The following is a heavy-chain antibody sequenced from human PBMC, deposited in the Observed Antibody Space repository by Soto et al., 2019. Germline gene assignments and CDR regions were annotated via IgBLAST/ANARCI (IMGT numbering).Heavy chain of an antibody. CDR1: GVTFSSYS. V-gene: IGHV3-21*01. D-gene: IGHD3-10*01. J-gene: IGHJ4*02. CDR3: ARWVGSGTYSPTYFDY. Sequence: VGSLRLSCAASGVTFSSYSMNWVRQATGKGLEWVSSISSARDYIYYAESVKGRFTISRDNAKNSLYLQMNSLRAEDTAVYYCARWVGSGTYSPTYFDYWGQGTLVTVSS. CDR2: ISSARDYI.